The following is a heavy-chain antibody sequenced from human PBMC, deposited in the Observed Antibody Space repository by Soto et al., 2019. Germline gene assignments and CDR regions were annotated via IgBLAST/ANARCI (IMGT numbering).Heavy chain of an antibody. J-gene: IGHJ5*02. CDR3: AKGGLPGRGDLFDP. D-gene: IGHD1-26*01. CDR1: GGSINNYY. Sequence: PSETLSLTCTVSGGSINNYYWCWIRQTPGKGLQWSTNIYHSGRSYYNPSLKSRVIISVDTPNNQFSLTLTSVTAADTAVYYCAKGGLPGRGDLFDPWGQGTPVTVSS. V-gene: IGHV4-59*01. CDR2: IYHSGRS.